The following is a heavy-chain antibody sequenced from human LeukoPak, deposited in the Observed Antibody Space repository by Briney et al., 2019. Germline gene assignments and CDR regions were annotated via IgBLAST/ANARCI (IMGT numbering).Heavy chain of an antibody. CDR1: GFTFDDYA. V-gene: IGHV3-9*01. J-gene: IGHJ4*02. D-gene: IGHD4-17*01. CDR2: ISWNSGSI. Sequence: PGRSLRLSCAASGFTFDDYAMHWVRQAPGKGLEWVSGISWNSGSIGYADSVKGRFTISRDNAKNSLYLQMNSLRAEDTAVYYCARLSTARGSFDYLGQGTLVTVSS. CDR3: ARLSTARGSFDY.